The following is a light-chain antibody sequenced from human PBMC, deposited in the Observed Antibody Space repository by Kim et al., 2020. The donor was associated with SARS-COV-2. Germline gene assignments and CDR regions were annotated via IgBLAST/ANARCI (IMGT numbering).Light chain of an antibody. J-gene: IGLJ3*02. Sequence: GQSITISCNGTSSDIGSYDYVSWYQQRPGKAPKLMIYDVSHRPSGVSNRVSGSKSGITDSLTISGLQADDEADYYCSSYTTSSTWVFGGGTTVTVL. V-gene: IGLV2-14*03. CDR1: SSDIGSYDY. CDR3: SSYTTSSTWV. CDR2: DVS.